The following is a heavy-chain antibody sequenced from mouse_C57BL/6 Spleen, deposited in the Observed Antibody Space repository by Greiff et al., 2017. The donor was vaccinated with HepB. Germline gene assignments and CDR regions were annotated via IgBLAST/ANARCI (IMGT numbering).Heavy chain of an antibody. CDR1: GYTFTSYW. J-gene: IGHJ2*01. V-gene: IGHV1-64*01. D-gene: IGHD1-1*01. CDR3: ARSVGITTQYYFDY. Sequence: VQLQQPGAELVKPGASVKLSCKASGYTFTSYWMHWVKQRPGQGLEWIGMIHPNSGSTNYNEKFKSKATLTVDKSSSTAYMQLSSLTSEDSAVYYCARSVGITTQYYFDYWGQGTTLTVSS. CDR2: IHPNSGST.